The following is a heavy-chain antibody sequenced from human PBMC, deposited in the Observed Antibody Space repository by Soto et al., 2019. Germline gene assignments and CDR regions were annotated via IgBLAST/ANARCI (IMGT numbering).Heavy chain of an antibody. V-gene: IGHV4-39*01. J-gene: IGHJ4*02. D-gene: IGHD2-2*01. CDR1: GASISTSSDF. CDR3: ARQPESTSYFDY. Sequence: QLQLQESGPGLVRSSETLSLTCSVSGASISTSSDFWGWIRQAPGKGLEWIGNVYQSGTTRLNPSPKGRVPNFVERSKNQFSLELNSATAADRAVYYCARQPESTSYFDYWGQGILVTVSS. CDR2: VYQSGTT.